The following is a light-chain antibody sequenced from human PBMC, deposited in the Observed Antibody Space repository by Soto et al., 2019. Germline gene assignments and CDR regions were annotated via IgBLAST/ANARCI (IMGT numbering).Light chain of an antibody. J-gene: IGKJ5*01. CDR3: QQYKNWPPIT. CDR1: QSVSSY. Sequence: VITQSPASLSASRGERVTLSCRVSQSVSSYLAGYQQKPGQAPRILIYGAASRATGIPARFSGSASATEFTLTISGLQSADFAVSYCQQYKNWPPITFGQGTRLEI. CDR2: GAA. V-gene: IGKV3-15*01.